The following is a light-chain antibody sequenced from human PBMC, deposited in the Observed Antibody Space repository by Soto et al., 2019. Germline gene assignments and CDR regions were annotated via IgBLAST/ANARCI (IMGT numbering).Light chain of an antibody. V-gene: IGKV3-20*01. Sequence: EIVLTQSPGTLSLSPGERAALSCRASQRVSSNYLAWYQQKPGRAPRLLIYGASTRATGIPDRFSGSGSGTDFPLTISRLEPEDFAVYYCQQYGTSIYTFGQGTKVEIK. CDR3: QQYGTSIYT. CDR2: GAS. J-gene: IGKJ2*01. CDR1: QRVSSNY.